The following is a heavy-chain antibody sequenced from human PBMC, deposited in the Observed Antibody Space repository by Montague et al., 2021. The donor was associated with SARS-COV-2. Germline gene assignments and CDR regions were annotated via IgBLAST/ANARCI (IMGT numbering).Heavy chain of an antibody. Sequence: SETLSLTCTVSGGSISSYYWSWIRQPPGKGLEWIGYIYYSGSTNYNPSLKSRVTISVDTSKNQFSLKLSSATAADTAVYYCARAGQQLARYYYYGMDVWGQGTTVTVSS. CDR1: GGSISSYY. V-gene: IGHV4-59*01. D-gene: IGHD6-13*01. CDR3: ARAGQQLARYYYYGMDV. J-gene: IGHJ6*02. CDR2: IYYSGST.